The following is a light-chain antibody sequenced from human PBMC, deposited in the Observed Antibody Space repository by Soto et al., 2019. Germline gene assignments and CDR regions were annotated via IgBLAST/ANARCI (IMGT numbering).Light chain of an antibody. CDR2: GAP. V-gene: IGKV3-15*01. CDR3: QQYSSWLWT. Sequence: IGMTQSPATLSVSPGERANLSCRASQSVGTKLAWYQQTPGQAPRLLIYGAPNRATGVPARISGSVSGTEFTLTIASLQSEDFEIYYCQQYSSWLWTFGQGTKVDIK. CDR1: QSVGTK. J-gene: IGKJ1*01.